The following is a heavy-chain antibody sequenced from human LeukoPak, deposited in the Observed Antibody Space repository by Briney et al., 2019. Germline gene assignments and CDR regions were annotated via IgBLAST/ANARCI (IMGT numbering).Heavy chain of an antibody. CDR2: VTASAGNT. J-gene: IGHJ6*02. Sequence: GGSLRLSCAASGFTFSSYAMSWVRQAPGKGLEWVSAVTASAGNTYYADSEKGRFTISRDNSKNTLYLQVNSLRAEDTAVYYCAKGDYYGSGSTFKNGMDVWGQGTTVTVSS. V-gene: IGHV3-23*01. CDR1: GFTFSSYA. CDR3: AKGDYYGSGSTFKNGMDV. D-gene: IGHD3-10*01.